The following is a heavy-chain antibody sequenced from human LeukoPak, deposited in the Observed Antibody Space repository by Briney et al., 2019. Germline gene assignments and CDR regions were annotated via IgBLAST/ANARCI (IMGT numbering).Heavy chain of an antibody. Sequence: ASVKVSRKASGYTFTGYYMHWVRQAPGQGLEWMGWINPNSGGTNYAQKFQGRVTMTRDTSISTAYMELSRLRSDDTAVYYCARAHCSGGSCYEDYWGQGTLVTVSS. V-gene: IGHV1-2*02. J-gene: IGHJ4*02. D-gene: IGHD2-15*01. CDR2: INPNSGGT. CDR3: ARAHCSGGSCYEDY. CDR1: GYTFTGYY.